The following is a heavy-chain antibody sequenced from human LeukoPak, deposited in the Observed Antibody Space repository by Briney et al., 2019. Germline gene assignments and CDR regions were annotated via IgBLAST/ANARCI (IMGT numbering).Heavy chain of an antibody. V-gene: IGHV4-59*01. J-gene: IGHJ4*02. Sequence: SETLSLTCTVSGGSISSYYWSWIRQPPGKGLEWIGDIYYSGSTNYNPSLKSRVTISVDTSKNQFSLRLTSVTAADTAVYYCARAADYGGNSGFDYWGQGTLVTVSS. D-gene: IGHD4-23*01. CDR3: ARAADYGGNSGFDY. CDR2: IYYSGST. CDR1: GGSISSYY.